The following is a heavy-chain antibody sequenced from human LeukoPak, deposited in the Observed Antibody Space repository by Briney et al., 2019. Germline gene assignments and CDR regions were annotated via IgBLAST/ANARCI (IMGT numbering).Heavy chain of an antibody. CDR1: GGTFSSYA. D-gene: IGHD5-12*01. J-gene: IGHJ6*02. V-gene: IGHV1-69*04. CDR3: ARAVDIVAPCMDV. CDR2: IIPILGIA. Sequence: GASVKVSCKASGGTFSSYAISWVRQAPGQGLEWMGRIIPILGIANYAQKFQGRVTITADKSTSTAYMELSSLRSEDTAVYYCARAVDIVAPCMDVWGQGTTVTVSS.